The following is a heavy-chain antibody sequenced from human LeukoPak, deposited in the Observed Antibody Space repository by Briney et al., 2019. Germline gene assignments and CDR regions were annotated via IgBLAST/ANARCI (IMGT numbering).Heavy chain of an antibody. J-gene: IGHJ4*02. D-gene: IGHD2-2*01. CDR2: IKQDGSEK. V-gene: IGHV3-7*03. CDR3: AKAPSSYGRSRFDY. Sequence: GGSLRLSCEASGFTFSRYWMSWVRQAPGKGLEWVANIKQDGSEKYYADSVKGRFTISRDNSKNTLYLQMNSLRAEDTAVYYCAKAPSSYGRSRFDYWGQGTLVTVSS. CDR1: GFTFSRYW.